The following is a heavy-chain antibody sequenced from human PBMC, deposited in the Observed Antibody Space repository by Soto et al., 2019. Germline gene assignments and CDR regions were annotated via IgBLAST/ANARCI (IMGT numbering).Heavy chain of an antibody. J-gene: IGHJ5*02. D-gene: IGHD3-16*02. CDR3: ARMGLHVGELSRNWFDP. CDR1: GGSISSGDYY. CDR2: IYYSGRT. V-gene: IGHV4-31*03. Sequence: QVQLQESGPGLVKPSQTLSLTCTLSGGSISSGDYYWSWIRHPPGKGLEWIGNIYYSGRTNYNPSLKGRLNISLDTSNSPSFLKLTCVTAADTAVYYCARMGLHVGELSRNWFDPWGQGTLVTVSS.